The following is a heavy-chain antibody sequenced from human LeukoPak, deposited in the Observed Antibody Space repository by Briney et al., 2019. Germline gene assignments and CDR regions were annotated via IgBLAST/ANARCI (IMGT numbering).Heavy chain of an antibody. Sequence: SETLSLTCTVSGGSISSSSYYWGWIRQPPGKGLEWIGSIYYSGSTYYNPSLKSRVTISVDTSKNQFSLKLSSVTAADTAVYYCARGSANRIVVVVAARGEIDYWGQGTLVTVSS. CDR3: ARGSANRIVVVVAARGEIDY. J-gene: IGHJ4*02. D-gene: IGHD2-15*01. V-gene: IGHV4-39*07. CDR1: GGSISSSSYY. CDR2: IYYSGST.